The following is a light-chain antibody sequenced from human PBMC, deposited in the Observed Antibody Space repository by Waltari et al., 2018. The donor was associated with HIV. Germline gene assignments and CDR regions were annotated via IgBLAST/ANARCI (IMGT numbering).Light chain of an antibody. CDR1: DLERHS. V-gene: IGLV3-21*01. CDR3: QVWVSANDVV. J-gene: IGLJ2*01. CDR2: DDT. Sequence: SYALIQPLSVSAALGQTATLKCGGSDLERHSVHWYRQRPGQAPEVVIYDDTDRPSGISDRFSGSNSGTTATLAISRVEAGDEADYYCQVWVSANDVVFGGGTKLTVL.